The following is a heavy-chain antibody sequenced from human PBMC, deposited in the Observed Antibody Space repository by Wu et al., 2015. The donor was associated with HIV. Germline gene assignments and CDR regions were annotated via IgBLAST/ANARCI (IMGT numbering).Heavy chain of an antibody. J-gene: IGHJ4*02. CDR2: INPSGGST. CDR3: ARGTPPGYNYPYYFDY. Sequence: QVQLVQSGAEVKKPGASVKVSCKASGYTFTSYYMHWVRQAPGQGLEWMGIINPSGGSTSYAQKFQGRVTMTRDTSTSTVYMELSSLRSEDTAVYYCARGTPPGYNYPYYFDYWGQGTLVHRLL. D-gene: IGHD5-24*01. V-gene: IGHV1-46*03. CDR1: GYTFTSYY.